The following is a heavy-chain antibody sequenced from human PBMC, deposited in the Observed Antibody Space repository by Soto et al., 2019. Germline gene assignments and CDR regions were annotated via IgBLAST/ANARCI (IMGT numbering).Heavy chain of an antibody. Sequence: PWEALKISCKGSGYSFTSYWIGRVRQMPGKGLEWMGIIYPGDSDTRYSPSFQGQVTISADKSISTAYLPWSSLKASNTARYYCASGRSAGHQLFGTRGVAWFDPWGQGTLVTVSS. CDR1: GYSFTSYW. V-gene: IGHV5-51*01. CDR3: ASGRSAGHQLFGTRGVAWFDP. D-gene: IGHD2-2*01. J-gene: IGHJ5*02. CDR2: IYPGDSDT.